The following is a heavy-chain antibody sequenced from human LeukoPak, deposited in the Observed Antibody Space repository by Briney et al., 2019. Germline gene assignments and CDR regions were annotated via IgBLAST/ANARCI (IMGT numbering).Heavy chain of an antibody. CDR1: GGSIKNYY. J-gene: IGHJ5*02. D-gene: IGHD4-23*01. Sequence: SETLSLTCSVSGGSIKNYYWSWIRQPPGKGLEWLGNIYFGGTTDYNSSLKSRLTISVDTFKNQLSLNLQSVTAADTATYYCARHRSDTGGKKGVNWFDPWGQGTLVTVSP. CDR3: ARHRSDTGGKKGVNWFDP. CDR2: IYFGGTT. V-gene: IGHV4-59*01.